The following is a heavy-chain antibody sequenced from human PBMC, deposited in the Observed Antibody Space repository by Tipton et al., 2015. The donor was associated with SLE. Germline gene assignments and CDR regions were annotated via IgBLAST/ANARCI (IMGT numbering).Heavy chain of an antibody. D-gene: IGHD5-12*01. V-gene: IGHV1-46*01. CDR1: GYTFTSYY. J-gene: IGHJ2*01. Sequence: QVQLVQSGAEVKKPGASVKVSCKASGYTFTSYYMHWVRQAPGQGLEWMGIINPSGGSTSYAQKFQGRVTMTRDTSTSTVYMELSSLRFEDTAVYYCARGPASRAKVATSYWYFDLWGRGTLVTVSS. CDR2: INPSGGST. CDR3: ARGPASRAKVATSYWYFDL.